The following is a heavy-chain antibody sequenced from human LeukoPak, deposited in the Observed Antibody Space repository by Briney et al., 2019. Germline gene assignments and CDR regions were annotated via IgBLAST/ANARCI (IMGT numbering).Heavy chain of an antibody. CDR2: IKQDGSEG. D-gene: IGHD3-22*01. Sequence: GGSLRLSCAASGFTFRGFSMSWVRQSPTKGLEWVANIKQDGSEGYYVDSVKGRFTISRDNAKNSLSLQMNNLRVEDTAVYYCAKDVEVMVIAYFDYWGQGTLVTVSS. V-gene: IGHV3-7*01. J-gene: IGHJ4*02. CDR1: GFTFRGFS. CDR3: AKDVEVMVIAYFDY.